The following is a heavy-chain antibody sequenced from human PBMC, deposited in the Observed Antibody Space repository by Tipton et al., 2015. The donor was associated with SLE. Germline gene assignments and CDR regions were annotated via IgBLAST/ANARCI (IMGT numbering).Heavy chain of an antibody. CDR3: ARSGSEWLLYVDYYYYMDV. D-gene: IGHD3-3*01. CDR2: IIPILGIA. Sequence: QLVQSGPEVKKPGSSVKVSCKASGGTFSSYTISWVRQAPGQGLEWMGRIIPILGIANYAQKFQGRVTITADKSTSTAYMELTSLRSEDTAVYYCARSGSEWLLYVDYYYYMDVWGKGTTVTVSS. V-gene: IGHV1-69*09. CDR1: GGTFSSYT. J-gene: IGHJ6*03.